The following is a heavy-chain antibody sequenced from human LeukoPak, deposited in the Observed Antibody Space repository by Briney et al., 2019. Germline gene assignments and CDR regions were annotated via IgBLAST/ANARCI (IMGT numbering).Heavy chain of an antibody. D-gene: IGHD3-22*01. CDR3: AKRHDSSTYPRWAFDL. CDR2: VSGNGAST. V-gene: IGHV3-23*01. Sequence: PGGSLRLSCAASGLTFSSYAITGVRQAPGKGLEGVSSVSGNGASTYYADSVKGRFTISRDNSKNTLNLQLNSLRAEDTAVYYCAKRHDSSTYPRWAFDLWGQGTMVTVSS. J-gene: IGHJ3*01. CDR1: GLTFSSYA.